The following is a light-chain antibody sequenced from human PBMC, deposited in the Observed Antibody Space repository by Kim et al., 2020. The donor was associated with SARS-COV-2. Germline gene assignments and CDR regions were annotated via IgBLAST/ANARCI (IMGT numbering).Light chain of an antibody. Sequence: QSVLTQPPSASGTPGHRVTISCSGSSSNIGSDTVNWYQQLPRTDPKLLIYNNNQRPSGVPDRFSGSKSGTSASLAISGLQSEDEADYYCAAWDDGVWVFGGGTQLTVL. V-gene: IGLV1-44*01. J-gene: IGLJ3*02. CDR3: AAWDDGVWV. CDR1: SSNIGSDT. CDR2: NNN.